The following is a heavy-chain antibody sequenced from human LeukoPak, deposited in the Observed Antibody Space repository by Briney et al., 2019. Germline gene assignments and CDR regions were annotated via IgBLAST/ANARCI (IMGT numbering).Heavy chain of an antibody. CDR2: INSDGSFT. D-gene: IGHD5-24*01. CDR3: ASLPYGSLAQGY. V-gene: IGHV3-74*01. Sequence: GGSLRLSCAASGFTFSSYWMHWVRQAPGKGLVWVSRINSDGSFTSYVDSVKGRFTIARDNAKNTLYLQMNSLRAEGTAVYYCASLPYGSLAQGYWGQGTLVTVSS. CDR1: GFTFSSYW. J-gene: IGHJ4*02.